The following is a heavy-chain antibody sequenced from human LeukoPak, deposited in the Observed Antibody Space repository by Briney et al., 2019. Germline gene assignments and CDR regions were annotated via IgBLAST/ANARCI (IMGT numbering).Heavy chain of an antibody. Sequence: GGSLRLSCAASGFTFSSYAMSWVRQAPGKGLEWVSAISGSGGSTYYADSVKGRFTISRDNSKNTLYLQMNSLRAEDTAVYYCANLLGMRDIPTPSWGQGTLVTVSS. V-gene: IGHV3-23*01. CDR3: ANLLGMRDIPTPS. CDR2: ISGSGGST. J-gene: IGHJ4*02. D-gene: IGHD2-15*01. CDR1: GFTFSSYA.